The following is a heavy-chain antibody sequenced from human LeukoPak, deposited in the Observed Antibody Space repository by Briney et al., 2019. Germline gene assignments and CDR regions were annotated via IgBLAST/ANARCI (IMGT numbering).Heavy chain of an antibody. V-gene: IGHV3-11*04. CDR3: ARGLGGSIFGVIVPRYFDY. D-gene: IGHD3-3*01. J-gene: IGHJ4*02. CDR2: ISGSGNTI. CDR1: GFTFSDYY. Sequence: GGSLRLSCAASGFTFSDYYMGWIRRAPGKGLEWVSYISGSGNTIYYADSMKGRFTISRGNAKNSLYLQMSSLRTEDTAVYYCARGLGGSIFGVIVPRYFDYWGQGTLVTVSS.